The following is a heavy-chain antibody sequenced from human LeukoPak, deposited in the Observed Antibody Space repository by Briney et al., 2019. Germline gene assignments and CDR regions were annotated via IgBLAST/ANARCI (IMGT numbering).Heavy chain of an antibody. CDR1: GGSISSYY. CDR3: ARAPYGSGTFDP. J-gene: IGHJ5*02. CDR2: IYYSGST. D-gene: IGHD3-10*01. Sequence: PSETLSLTCTVSGGSISSYYWSWIRQPPGKGLEWIGYIYYSGSTNYNPSLKSRVTISVDTSKNQFSLKLSSVTAADTAVYYCARAPYGSGTFDPWGQGTLVTVSS. V-gene: IGHV4-59*01.